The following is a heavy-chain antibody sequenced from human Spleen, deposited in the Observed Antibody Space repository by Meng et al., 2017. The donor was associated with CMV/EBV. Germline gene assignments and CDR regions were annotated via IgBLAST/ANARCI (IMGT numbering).Heavy chain of an antibody. D-gene: IGHD6-13*01. CDR1: GGSVSGYF. J-gene: IGHJ1*01. V-gene: IGHV4-59*02. CDR3: ARGHISWAFQH. Sequence: SETLSLTCTVSGGSVSGYFWSWIRQPPGKGLEWIGYLHYSGSTKYSPSLKSRVTILVDTSKNQFSLKLTSVTAADTAVYYCARGHISWAFQHWGQGTLVTVSS. CDR2: LHYSGST.